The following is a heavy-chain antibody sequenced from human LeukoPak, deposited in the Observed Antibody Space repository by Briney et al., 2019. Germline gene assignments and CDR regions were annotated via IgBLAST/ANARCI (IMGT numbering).Heavy chain of an antibody. CDR1: GGSISSSSYY. V-gene: IGHV4-39*07. Sequence: PSETLSLTCTVSGGSISSSSYYWGWIRQPPGKGLEWIGSIYYSGSTYYNPSLKSRVTISVDTSKNQFSLKLSSVTAADTAVYYCARATGSGWYGVRDYYFDYWGQGTLVTVSS. J-gene: IGHJ4*02. CDR2: IYYSGST. D-gene: IGHD6-19*01. CDR3: ARATGSGWYGVRDYYFDY.